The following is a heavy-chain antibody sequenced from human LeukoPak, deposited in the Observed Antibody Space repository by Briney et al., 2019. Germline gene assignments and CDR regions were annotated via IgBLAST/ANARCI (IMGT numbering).Heavy chain of an antibody. V-gene: IGHV3-53*01. CDR3: GKSGSRDWDYFEY. Sequence: PGGSLRLSCKASGFTVSNNYMNWVRQAPGKGLEWVALIYSGGSTQYADSVKGRFTISRDNSRSTLFMQMNSLRAEDTAVYYCGKSGSRDWDYFEYWGQGTLVTASS. J-gene: IGHJ4*02. D-gene: IGHD6-19*01. CDR2: IYSGGST. CDR1: GFTVSNNY.